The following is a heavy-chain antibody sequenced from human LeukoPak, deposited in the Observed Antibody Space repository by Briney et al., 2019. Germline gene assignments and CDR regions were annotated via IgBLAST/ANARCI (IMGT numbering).Heavy chain of an antibody. CDR3: ARLPGNWFDL. J-gene: IGHJ5*02. Sequence: GGSLQISCKGSGYSFTSYWISGAREMPGKGREWMGRIDPSDSYTNYSPSFQGHVTLSADKSISTAYLQWSSLKASDAAMYYCARLPGNWFDLWGQGPLVTVSS. CDR1: GYSFTSYW. D-gene: IGHD3-10*01. CDR2: IDPSDSYT. V-gene: IGHV5-10-1*01.